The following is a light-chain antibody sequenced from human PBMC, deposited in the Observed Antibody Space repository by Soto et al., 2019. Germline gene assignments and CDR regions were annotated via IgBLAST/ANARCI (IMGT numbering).Light chain of an antibody. J-gene: IGKJ1*01. CDR2: GAS. Sequence: ETVMTQSPATLSVSPGGRATLSCRASQSISDTLAWYQQKPGQAPRLLIHGASTRATGFPARFSGSGSGTDFTLTISSLQSEDFAVYYCQQYNNWPWTCGQGTKVDIK. CDR1: QSISDT. V-gene: IGKV3-15*01. CDR3: QQYNNWPWT.